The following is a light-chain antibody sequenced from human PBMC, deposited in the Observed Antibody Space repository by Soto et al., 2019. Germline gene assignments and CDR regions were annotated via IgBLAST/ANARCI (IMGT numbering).Light chain of an antibody. CDR3: QQSYGTPIT. Sequence: DDQITKSPSSLSASVGARVTITCRASQSISSYLNWYQQKPGKAPKLLIYAASSLQSGVPSRFSGSGSGTAGNITVSSLQPEDCETYDCQQSYGTPITFGQGTRLEIK. J-gene: IGKJ5*01. V-gene: IGKV1-39*01. CDR1: QSISSY. CDR2: AAS.